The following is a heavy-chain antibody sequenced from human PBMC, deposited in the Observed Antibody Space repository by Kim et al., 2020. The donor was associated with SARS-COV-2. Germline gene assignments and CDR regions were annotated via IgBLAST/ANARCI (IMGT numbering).Heavy chain of an antibody. J-gene: IGHJ6*02. CDR3: ARDLFISGDYYYYGMDV. D-gene: IGHD2-21*01. Sequence: RSRVTISVDKSKNQCSLKLSSVTAADTAVYYCARDLFISGDYYYYGMDVWGQGTTVTVSS. V-gene: IGHV4-4*02.